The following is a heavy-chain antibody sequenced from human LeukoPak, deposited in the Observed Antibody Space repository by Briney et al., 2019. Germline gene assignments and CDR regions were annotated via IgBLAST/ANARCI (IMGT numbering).Heavy chain of an antibody. CDR1: GFAFSSYG. Sequence: GGSLRLSCAASGFAFSSYGMHWVRQAPGKGLEWVAFIRYDGSNKYYADSVKGRFTISRDNSKNTLYLQMNSLRAEDTAVYYCAKDLSRPTNYYYYGMDVWGQGTTVTVSS. J-gene: IGHJ6*02. CDR2: IRYDGSNK. CDR3: AKDLSRPTNYYYYGMDV. V-gene: IGHV3-30*02.